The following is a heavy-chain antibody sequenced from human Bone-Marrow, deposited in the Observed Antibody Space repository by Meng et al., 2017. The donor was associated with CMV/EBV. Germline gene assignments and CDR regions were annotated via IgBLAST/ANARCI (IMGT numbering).Heavy chain of an antibody. CDR3: VRSVGGVARH. CDR1: GLTVSRNY. J-gene: IGHJ4*02. D-gene: IGHD3-16*01. V-gene: IGHV3-66*02. CDR2: MYSGGYT. Sequence: GESLKISCAASGLTVSRNYMNWVRQAPGKGLEWVSVMYSGGYTYYADSVKGRFTISRDSSRNTLSLQMNSLRTEDTAVYYCVRSVGGVARHWGQGTLVTVSS.